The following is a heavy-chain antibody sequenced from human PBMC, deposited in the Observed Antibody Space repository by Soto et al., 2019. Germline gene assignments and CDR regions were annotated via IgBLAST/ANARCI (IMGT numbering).Heavy chain of an antibody. D-gene: IGHD3-10*01. J-gene: IGHJ4*02. CDR1: GFTFSDYY. CDR3: ATYYYGSGSSFDY. CDR2: IGTTTNTI. Sequence: AGGSLRLSCAASGFTFSDYYMTWSRQAPGKGLEWVSYIGTTTNTIYYADSVKGRFTISRDNAKNSLYLQMNSLRAEDTAVYYCATYYYGSGSSFDYWGQGTLVTVSS. V-gene: IGHV3-11*01.